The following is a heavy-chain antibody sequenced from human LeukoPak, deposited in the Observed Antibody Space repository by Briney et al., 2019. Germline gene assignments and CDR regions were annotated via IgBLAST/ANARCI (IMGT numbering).Heavy chain of an antibody. Sequence: GESLKISCAASGFTFSSYAMSWVRQAPGKGLEWVSAISGSGGSTYYADSVKGRFTISRDNAKNSLYLQMNSLRAEDTALYYCARDHCSSTSCYNPWGQGTLVTVSS. J-gene: IGHJ5*02. V-gene: IGHV3-23*01. CDR3: ARDHCSSTSCYNP. CDR1: GFTFSSYA. D-gene: IGHD2-2*02. CDR2: ISGSGGST.